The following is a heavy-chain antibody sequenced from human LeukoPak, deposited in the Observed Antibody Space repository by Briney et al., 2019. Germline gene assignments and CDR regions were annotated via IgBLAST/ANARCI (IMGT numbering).Heavy chain of an antibody. CDR3: ARDNWNDAPGGFDP. V-gene: IGHV3-21*04. J-gene: IGHJ5*02. Sequence: GGSLRLSCAASGFTFSSYSMNWVRQAPGKGLEWVSSITRSSTSTYYTDSVRGRFTISRDNAKNSLYLQMNSLRAEDTDVYYCARDNWNDAPGGFDPWGQGTLVTVSS. CDR2: ITRSSTST. D-gene: IGHD1-20*01. CDR1: GFTFSSYS.